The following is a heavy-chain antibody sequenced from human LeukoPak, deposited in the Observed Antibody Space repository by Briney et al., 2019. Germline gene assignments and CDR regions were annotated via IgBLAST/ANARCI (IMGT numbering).Heavy chain of an antibody. CDR3: ARGDFDDYGDYVDAFEF. J-gene: IGHJ3*01. CDR2: ISSSSSYI. CDR1: GFTFSSYS. Sequence: GGSLRLSCAASGFTFSSYSMNWVRQAPGKGLEWVSSISSSSSYIYYADSVKGRFTISRDNAKNSLYLQMNSLRAEDTALYYCARGDFDDYGDYVDAFEFWGQGTMVTVSA. D-gene: IGHD4-17*01. V-gene: IGHV3-21*01.